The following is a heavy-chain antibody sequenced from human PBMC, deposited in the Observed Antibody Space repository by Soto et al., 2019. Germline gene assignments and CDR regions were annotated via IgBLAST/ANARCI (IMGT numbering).Heavy chain of an antibody. CDR2: LWSDGSNK. CDR3: ARGEAAGPYGMDV. J-gene: IGHJ6*02. D-gene: IGHD6-25*01. V-gene: IGHV3-33*01. Sequence: QAQLVESGGGVVQPGRSLRLSCAASGFTFSNYGMHWVRQPPGKGLEWVAGLWSDGSNKYYAESVKGRFTISRDNSKNTLYLQMDSRRAGDTAVYYCARGEAAGPYGMDVWGQGTTVTVSS. CDR1: GFTFSNYG.